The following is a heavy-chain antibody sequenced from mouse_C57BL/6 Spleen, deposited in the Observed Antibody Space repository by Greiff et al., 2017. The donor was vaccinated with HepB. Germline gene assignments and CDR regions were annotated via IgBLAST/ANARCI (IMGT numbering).Heavy chain of an antibody. CDR1: GYTFTSYW. D-gene: IGHD1-1*01. V-gene: IGHV1-55*01. CDR3: ARGLDYYGSSYGC. CDR2: IYPGSGST. Sequence: QVQLQQPGAELVKPGASVKMSCKASGYTFTSYWITWVKQRPGQGLEWIGDIYPGSGSTNYNEKFKSKATLTVDTSSSTAYMQLSSLTSEDSAVYYCARGLDYYGSSYGCWGQGTTLTVSS. J-gene: IGHJ2*01.